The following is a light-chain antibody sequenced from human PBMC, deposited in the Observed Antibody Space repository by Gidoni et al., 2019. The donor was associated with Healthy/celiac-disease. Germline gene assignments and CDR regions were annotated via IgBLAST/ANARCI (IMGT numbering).Light chain of an antibody. Sequence: QSVLTQPPSVSGAPGQSVTIPCTGRSSNIGAGYDVHWYQQLPGTAPKLLIYGNSNRPSGVPDRFSGSKSGTSASLAITGLQAEDEADYYCQSYDSSLSAFYVFGTGTKVTVL. CDR3: QSYDSSLSAFYV. CDR1: SSNIGAGYD. J-gene: IGLJ1*01. CDR2: GNS. V-gene: IGLV1-40*01.